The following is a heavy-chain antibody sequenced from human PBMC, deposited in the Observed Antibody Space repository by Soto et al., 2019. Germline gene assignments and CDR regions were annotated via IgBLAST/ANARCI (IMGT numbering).Heavy chain of an antibody. CDR3: AGGYCSSTSCYSNLYY. CDR2: ISSSSSTI. CDR1: GFTFSSYS. V-gene: IGHV3-48*02. J-gene: IGHJ4*02. D-gene: IGHD2-2*01. Sequence: GGSLRLSXAASGFTFSSYSMNWVRQAPGKGLEWVSYISSSSSTIYYADSVKGRFTISRDNAKNSLYLQMNSLRDEDTAVYYCAGGYCSSTSCYSNLYYWGQGTLVTVSS.